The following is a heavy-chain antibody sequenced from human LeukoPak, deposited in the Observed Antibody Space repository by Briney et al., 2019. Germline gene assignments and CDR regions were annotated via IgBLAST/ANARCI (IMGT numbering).Heavy chain of an antibody. D-gene: IGHD7-27*01. CDR3: ARDQGPRRNWVDAGDAFDP. CDR1: GYTFTSYF. CDR2: INPRGGTT. Sequence: GASVKVSCKASGYTFTSYFMYWVRQAPGQGLEWMGLINPRGGTTRYAQKFQGRVTMTRDTSTSTVYMELSSLRSEDTAMFYCARDQGPRRNWVDAGDAFDPWGQGTLVTVSS. J-gene: IGHJ5*02. V-gene: IGHV1-46*01.